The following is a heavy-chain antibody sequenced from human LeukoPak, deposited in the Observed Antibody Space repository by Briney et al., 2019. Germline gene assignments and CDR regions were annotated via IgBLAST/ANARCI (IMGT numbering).Heavy chain of an antibody. J-gene: IGHJ5*02. D-gene: IGHD6-19*01. CDR3: ARDFLYSSGRRVNWFDP. CDR2: ISAYNGNT. V-gene: IGHV1-18*01. Sequence: ASVKVSCKASGYTFTNYDINWVRQAPGQGLEWMGWISAYNGNTNYAQKLQGRVTMTTDTSTSTAYMELRSLRSDDTAVYYCARDFLYSSGRRVNWFDPWGQGTLVTVSS. CDR1: GYTFTNYD.